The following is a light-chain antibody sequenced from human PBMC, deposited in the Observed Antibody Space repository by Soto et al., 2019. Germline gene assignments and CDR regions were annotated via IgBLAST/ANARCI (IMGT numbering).Light chain of an antibody. J-gene: IGKJ1*01. CDR1: QGVSRN. CDR3: QQYNNWPRT. Sequence: IVMTQSPATLSVAPGERATLSCRASQGVSRNLAWYQQTRGQAPRLLMFDASTRATGIPARFSGSGSGTDFTLSISSLQSEDSAIYYCQQYNNWPRTFGQGTKVDIK. CDR2: DAS. V-gene: IGKV3-15*01.